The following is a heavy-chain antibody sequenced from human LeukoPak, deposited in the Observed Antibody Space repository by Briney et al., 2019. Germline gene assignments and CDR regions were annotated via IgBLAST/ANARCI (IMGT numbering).Heavy chain of an antibody. J-gene: IGHJ6*03. CDR1: GFTVSSNY. V-gene: IGHV3-53*01. CDR3: ASGSGSYRTPYYYMDV. CDR2: IYSGGST. Sequence: GGSLRLSCVASGFTVSSNYMSWVRQAPRKGLEWVSVIYSGGSTYYAESVKGRFTISRDNSKNTLYLQMNSLRAEDTAVYYCASGSGSYRTPYYYMDVWGTGTTVTVSS. D-gene: IGHD3-10*01.